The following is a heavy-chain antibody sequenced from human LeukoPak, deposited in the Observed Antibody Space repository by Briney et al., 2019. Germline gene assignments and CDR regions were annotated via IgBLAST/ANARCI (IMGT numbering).Heavy chain of an antibody. V-gene: IGHV3-48*01. CDR3: ARVRKYYDILTGYPASDWYFDL. J-gene: IGHJ2*01. CDR1: GFTFSSYS. CDR2: ISSSSSTI. D-gene: IGHD3-9*01. Sequence: GGSLRLSCAASGFTFSSYSMNWVRQAPGKGLEWVSYISSSSSTIYYADSVKGRFTISRDNAKNSLYLQMNSLRAEDTAVYYCARVRKYYDILTGYPASDWYFDLWGRGTLVTVSS.